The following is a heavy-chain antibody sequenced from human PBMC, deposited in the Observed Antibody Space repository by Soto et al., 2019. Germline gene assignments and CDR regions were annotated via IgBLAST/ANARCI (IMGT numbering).Heavy chain of an antibody. CDR1: GFTFRSYW. CDR2: INSDGSST. CDR3: AGGYSSSWLDY. D-gene: IGHD6-13*01. V-gene: IGHV3-74*01. J-gene: IGHJ4*02. Sequence: GSLRLSCAAPGFTFRSYWMYWVRQAPGKGLVWVSRINSDGSSTTYADSVKGRFTIPRDNAKNTLYLQMNSLRADDTAVYYCAGGYSSSWLDYWGQGP.